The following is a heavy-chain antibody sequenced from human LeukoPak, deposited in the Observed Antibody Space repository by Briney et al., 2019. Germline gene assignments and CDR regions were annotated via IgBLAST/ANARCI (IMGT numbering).Heavy chain of an antibody. V-gene: IGHV3-30*18. CDR2: ISHDGTVT. CDR1: GFTFSSYG. Sequence: GRSLRLSCEASGFTFSSYGMQWVRQAPGMGPEWVSVISHDGTVTHYADSVKGRFTISRDSSTNTLYLQMDSLRTEDTAVYYCAKEGSQYASSWFHYWGQGTLVTLSS. D-gene: IGHD6-13*01. CDR3: AKEGSQYASSWFHY. J-gene: IGHJ4*02.